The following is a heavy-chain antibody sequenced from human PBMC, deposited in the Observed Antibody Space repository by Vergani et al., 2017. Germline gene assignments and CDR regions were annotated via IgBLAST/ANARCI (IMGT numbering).Heavy chain of an antibody. Sequence: VQLVQSGAEVKKPGESLKISCKGSGYSFTSYWIGWVRQMPGKGLEWMGIIYPGDSDTRYSPSFQGQVTISADKSISTAYLQWSSLKASDTAMYYCARVSLARYYYYYMDVWGKGTTVTVSS. CDR1: GYSFTSYW. CDR3: ARVSLARYYYYYMDV. J-gene: IGHJ6*03. CDR2: IYPGDSDT. V-gene: IGHV5-51*01. D-gene: IGHD3-3*02.